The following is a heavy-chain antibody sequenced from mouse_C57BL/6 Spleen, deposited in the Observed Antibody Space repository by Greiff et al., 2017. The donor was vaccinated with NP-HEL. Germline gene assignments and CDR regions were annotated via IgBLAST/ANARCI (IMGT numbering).Heavy chain of an antibody. D-gene: IGHD2-1*01. J-gene: IGHJ2*01. CDR2: IYPRSGNT. CDR3: YGNYGYFDY. CDR1: GYTFTSYG. Sequence: VMLVESGAELARPGASVKLSCKASGYTFTSYGISWVKQRTGQGLEWIGEIYPRSGNTYYNEKFKGKATLTADKSSSTAYMELRSLTSEDSAVYFCYGNYGYFDYWGQGTTLTVSS. V-gene: IGHV1-81*01.